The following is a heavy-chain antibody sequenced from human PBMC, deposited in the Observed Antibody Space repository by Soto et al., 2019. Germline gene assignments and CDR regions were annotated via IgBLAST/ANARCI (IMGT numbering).Heavy chain of an antibody. CDR2: ISEDGSNK. CDR3: GKDAGGYNYGYSVY. CDR1: GFTFSAYG. D-gene: IGHD5-18*01. V-gene: IGHV3-30*18. Sequence: QVQLVDSGGGVVQPGRSLRLSCAASGFTFSAYGMHWVRQAPGKGLEWVALISEDGSNKYSADSVKGRFTISRDNSKNTLYLQMNSLRPEDTAVYYCGKDAGGYNYGYSVYWGQGTLVTVSS. J-gene: IGHJ4*02.